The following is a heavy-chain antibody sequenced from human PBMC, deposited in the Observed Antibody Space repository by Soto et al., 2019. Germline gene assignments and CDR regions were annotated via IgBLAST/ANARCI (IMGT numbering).Heavy chain of an antibody. CDR2: INPDGSRT. CDR3: ARVRSWSFDSFDP. D-gene: IGHD3-10*01. CDR1: GFTFTNYW. V-gene: IGHV3-74*01. J-gene: IGHJ5*02. Sequence: EVQLVESGGGLVQPGGSLILSCAASGFTFTNYWMHWVRQAPGKGLMWGSRINPDGSRTTYADSVKCRFAILRDNAKTTFYLQMNSLRAEDTAVYYCARVRSWSFDSFDPWGQGSLVTVSS.